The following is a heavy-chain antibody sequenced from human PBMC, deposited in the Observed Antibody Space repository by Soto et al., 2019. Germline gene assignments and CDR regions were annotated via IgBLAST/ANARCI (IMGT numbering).Heavy chain of an antibody. V-gene: IGHV3-30*18. CDR2: ISYDGSNK. Sequence: QVQLVESGGGVVQPGRSLRLSCAASGFTFSSYGMHWVRQAPGKGLEWVAVISYDGSNKYYADSVKGRFTISRDNSKNTLYLQMNSLRAEDTAVYYCAKDHSWLVTAAYTPAYWGQGTLVTVSS. CDR1: GFTFSSYG. D-gene: IGHD6-19*01. J-gene: IGHJ4*02. CDR3: AKDHSWLVTAAYTPAY.